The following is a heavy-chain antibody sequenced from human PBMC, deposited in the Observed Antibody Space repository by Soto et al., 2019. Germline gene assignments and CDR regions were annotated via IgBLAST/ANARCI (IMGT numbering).Heavy chain of an antibody. Sequence: EALLVESGGGLVQPGGSLRLSCAASGFTCSGYWMSWVRQAPGKGLEWVASINRDGSESHYVDSVKGRFTISRDNAKSSVYLQMKSLRAEDTAVYYCARDPGPRPAAIRGLGWFDPWGQGTLVTVSS. CDR1: GFTCSGYW. V-gene: IGHV3-7*03. J-gene: IGHJ5*02. CDR3: ARDPGPRPAAIRGLGWFDP. D-gene: IGHD2-2*01. CDR2: INRDGSES.